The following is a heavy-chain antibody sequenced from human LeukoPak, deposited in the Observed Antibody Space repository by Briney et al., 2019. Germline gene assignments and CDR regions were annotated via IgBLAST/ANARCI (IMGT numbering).Heavy chain of an antibody. CDR2: ISGSGGST. J-gene: IGHJ4*02. Sequence: GARRLSCAASGFTFSSYALSWGRQAPGEGLEWVSAISGSGGSTYYADSVKGRFTISRDNSKNTLYLQMNSLRAEDTAVYYCASRRNFPPSFDYWGQGTLVTVSS. V-gene: IGHV3-23*01. CDR3: ASRRNFPPSFDY. CDR1: GFTFSSYA. D-gene: IGHD1-7*01.